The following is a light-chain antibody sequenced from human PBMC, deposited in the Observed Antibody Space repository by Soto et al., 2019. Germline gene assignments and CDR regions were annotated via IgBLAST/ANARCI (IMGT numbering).Light chain of an antibody. Sequence: EMLMTQSPATLSVSPGERATLSCRASQSVSTNLAWYQQKPGQAPRLLIYGASTRATGIPARFSGSGSGTEFTLTISSLQSEEFAVYYCHQHHNWPSFTFGPGTNVDIK. CDR2: GAS. V-gene: IGKV3-15*01. CDR3: HQHHNWPSFT. J-gene: IGKJ3*01. CDR1: QSVSTN.